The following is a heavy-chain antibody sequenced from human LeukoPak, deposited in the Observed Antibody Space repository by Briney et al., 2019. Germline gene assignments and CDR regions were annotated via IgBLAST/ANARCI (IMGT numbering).Heavy chain of an antibody. CDR1: GFTFSSYG. CDR3: AKDSKPYGLDPHFDY. Sequence: GGSLRLSCAASGFTFSSYGMHWVRQAPGKGLEWVAVISYDGSNKYYADSVKGRFTISRDNSKNTLYLQMNSLRAEDTAVYYCAKDSKPYGLDPHFDYWGQGTLVTVSS. CDR2: ISYDGSNK. J-gene: IGHJ4*02. V-gene: IGHV3-30*18. D-gene: IGHD3-10*01.